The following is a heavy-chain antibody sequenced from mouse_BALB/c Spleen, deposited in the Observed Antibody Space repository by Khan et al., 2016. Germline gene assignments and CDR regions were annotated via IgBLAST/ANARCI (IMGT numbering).Heavy chain of an antibody. CDR2: ISYSGST. D-gene: IGHD2-12*01. V-gene: IGHV3-8*02. CDR3: ERYYSHSYWYFDV. J-gene: IGHJ1*01. Sequence: VQLKESGPSLVKPSQTLSLTCSVTGDSITSGYWNWIRKFPGNKLEYMGYISYSGSTYYNPSLKRRISITRDTSKNQYYLQLNSVTTEDTATYDCERYYSHSYWYFDVWGAGTTVTVSS. CDR1: GDSITSGY.